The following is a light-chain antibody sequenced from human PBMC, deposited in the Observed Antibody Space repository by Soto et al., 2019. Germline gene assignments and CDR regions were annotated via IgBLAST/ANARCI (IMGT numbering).Light chain of an antibody. CDR1: STNVGSSNF. V-gene: IGLV2-23*01. J-gene: IGLJ2*01. CDR3: CSYAGTNPWV. CDR2: DGS. Sequence: QSALTQPASVSGSPGQSITISCTGTSTNVGSSNFVSWYQQYPGKAPRLVIYDGSKRPSGVSIRFSGSKSGNTASLTISGLQTEDEADYYCCSYAGTNPWVFGGGTKLTVL.